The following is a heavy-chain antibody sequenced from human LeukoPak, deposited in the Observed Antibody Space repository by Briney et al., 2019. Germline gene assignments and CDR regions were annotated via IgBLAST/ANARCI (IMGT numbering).Heavy chain of an antibody. CDR2: IRYDGSNT. Sequence: PGGSLRLSCAASGFIFSDYTMDWVRQAPGKGLEWLAFIRYDGSNTYYADSVKGRFTVSRDDSKNTLYLQMNSLRGDDTAVYYCAKDGTSYYYIYYWGQGTLVTVSS. CDR3: AKDGTSYYYIYY. CDR1: GFIFSDYT. J-gene: IGHJ4*02. V-gene: IGHV3-30*02. D-gene: IGHD2/OR15-2a*01.